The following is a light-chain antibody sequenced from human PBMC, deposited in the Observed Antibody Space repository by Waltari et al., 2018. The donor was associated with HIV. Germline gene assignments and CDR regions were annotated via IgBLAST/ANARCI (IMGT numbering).Light chain of an antibody. J-gene: IGKJ2*01. Sequence: DIVMTQSPESLAVSLGERATIHCRSSQHFFSYKNNKNYLSWYQQKPGQPPKLLIYWASTRESGVPDRFSGSGSGADFSLTISSLQAEDVAVYYCQQYLGIPRTFGQGTKLEIK. CDR1: QHFFSYKNNKNY. V-gene: IGKV4-1*01. CDR3: QQYLGIPRT. CDR2: WAS.